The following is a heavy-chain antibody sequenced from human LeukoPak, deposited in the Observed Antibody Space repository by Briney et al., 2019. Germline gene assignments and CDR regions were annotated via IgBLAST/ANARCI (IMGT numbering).Heavy chain of an antibody. D-gene: IGHD6-6*01. CDR3: ARRSHYSRSSGNNC. V-gene: IGHV4-34*01. CDR1: VGSLSGYY. Sequence: SVTLSLICAVYVGSLSGYYWSWIRHPPGKGLECIGEIKHNGSTNYNPSVKSRVPISVDTSKNQFSLKLTSVTAADTAEYFCARRSHYSRSSGNNCWGQGTLVTVSS. CDR2: IKHNGST. J-gene: IGHJ4*02.